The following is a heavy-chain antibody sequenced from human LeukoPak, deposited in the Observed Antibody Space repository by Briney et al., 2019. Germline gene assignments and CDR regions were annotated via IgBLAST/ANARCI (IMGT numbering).Heavy chain of an antibody. CDR3: ARITEAFSTYYFDY. Sequence: PSETLSLTCAVSGGSISSGGYSWSWIRQHPGKGLEWIGYIYYSGSAYYNPSLKSRVTISVDTSKNQFSLKLSSVTAADTAVYYCARITEAFSTYYFDYWGQGTLVTVSS. V-gene: IGHV4-31*11. D-gene: IGHD1-14*01. CDR1: GGSISSGGYS. CDR2: IYYSGSA. J-gene: IGHJ4*02.